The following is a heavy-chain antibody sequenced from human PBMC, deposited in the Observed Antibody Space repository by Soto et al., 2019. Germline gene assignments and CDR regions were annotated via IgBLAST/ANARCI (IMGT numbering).Heavy chain of an antibody. CDR3: AFGNLSYYFDF. J-gene: IGHJ4*02. V-gene: IGHV3-33*01. Sequence: GGSLRLSCAASGFTFSGFGMHWVRQAPGKGLEWVAIIWYDGSDKYYADSVKGRFTISRDNSKNTLYLQMNSLRAEDTTVYHCAFGNLSYYFDFWGQGTPVTVSS. D-gene: IGHD3-16*01. CDR1: GFTFSGFG. CDR2: IWYDGSDK.